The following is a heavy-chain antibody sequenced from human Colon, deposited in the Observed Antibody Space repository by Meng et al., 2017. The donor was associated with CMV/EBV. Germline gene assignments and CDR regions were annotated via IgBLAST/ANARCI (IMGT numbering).Heavy chain of an antibody. V-gene: IGHV5-51*01. CDR2: MFPDDSPI. CDR1: GYNFDNDW. J-gene: IGHJ6*02. CDR3: ARLGYCTTSARAGADGYFYGMDV. Sequence: GESLKISCKASGYNFDNDWIAWVRQMPGKGLGWVAIMFPDDSPINYSPSFHGQVTISADTSIDTAYLQWSSLKASDTATYYCARLGYCTTSARAGADGYFYGMDVWGQGTTVTVSS. D-gene: IGHD2-8*01.